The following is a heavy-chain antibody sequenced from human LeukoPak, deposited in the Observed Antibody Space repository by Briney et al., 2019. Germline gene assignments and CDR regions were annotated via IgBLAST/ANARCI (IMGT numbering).Heavy chain of an antibody. CDR3: ARPVGIAARLHAFDI. J-gene: IGHJ3*02. V-gene: IGHV4-34*01. Sequence: SETLSLTCAVYGGSFSGYYWSWIRQPPGKGLEWIGEINHSGSTNYNPSLKSRVTISVDTSKNQFSLKLSSVTAADTAVYYCARPVGIAARLHAFDIWGQGTMVTVSS. CDR1: GGSFSGYY. D-gene: IGHD6-6*01. CDR2: INHSGST.